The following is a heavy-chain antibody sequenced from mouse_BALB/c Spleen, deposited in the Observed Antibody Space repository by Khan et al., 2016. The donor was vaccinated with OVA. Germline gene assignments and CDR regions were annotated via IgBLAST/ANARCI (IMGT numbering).Heavy chain of an antibody. CDR1: GYTFTTAG. V-gene: IGHV9-4*02. D-gene: IGHD2-14*01. J-gene: IGHJ4*01. Sequence: QIQLVQSGPELKKPGETVRISCKASGYTFTTAGIQWVQKMPGKGLKWIGWINTHSGVPKYAEDFKGRFAFSLEISVNTAYLQITNLKNEDTATYFCARVGAAYSRNDGGTMENWRQGPSFTVSS. CDR3: ARVGAAYSRNDGGTMEN. CDR2: INTHSGVP.